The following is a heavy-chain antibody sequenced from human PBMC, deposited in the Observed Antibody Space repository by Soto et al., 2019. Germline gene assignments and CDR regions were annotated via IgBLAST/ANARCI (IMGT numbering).Heavy chain of an antibody. D-gene: IGHD3-9*01. V-gene: IGHV4-30-4*01. CDR2: TYNNGRP. J-gene: IGHJ5*02. Sequence: PSETLSLTCTVSGASISRGDYYWNWIRQSPGKGLEWIGNTYNNGRPNYNPSLKSRVTISADTSENKFSLTLKSVTAADTAVYFCARDFERSAIGPWGQGTSVTVSS. CDR1: GASISRGDYY. CDR3: ARDFERSAIGP.